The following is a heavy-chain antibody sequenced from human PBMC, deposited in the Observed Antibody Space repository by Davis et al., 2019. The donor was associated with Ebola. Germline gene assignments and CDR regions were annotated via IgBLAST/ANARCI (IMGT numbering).Heavy chain of an antibody. Sequence: ASVKVSCKASGYTFTSYAMHWVRQAPGQRLEWMGWINAGNGNTKYSQKFQGRVTITRDTSASTAYMELSSLRSEDTAVYYCARDCSGGGCYFQNWFDPWGQGTLVTVSS. CDR2: INAGNGNT. J-gene: IGHJ5*02. D-gene: IGHD2-15*01. CDR1: GYTFTSYA. CDR3: ARDCSGGGCYFQNWFDP. V-gene: IGHV1-3*01.